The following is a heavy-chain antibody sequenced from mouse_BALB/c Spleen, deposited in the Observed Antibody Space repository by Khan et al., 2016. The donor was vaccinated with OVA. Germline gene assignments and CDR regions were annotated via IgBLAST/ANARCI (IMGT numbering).Heavy chain of an antibody. CDR2: INPDSSTI. V-gene: IGHV4-1*02. J-gene: IGHJ2*01. Sequence: EVQLVESGGGLVQPGGSLKLSCAASGFAFSRYWMSWVRQAPGKGLEWIGEINPDSSTINYTPSLKDKFIISRDNAKNTLYLQMSKVRSEDTALYYCARPRDYGPLDYWGQGTTLTVSS. CDR3: ARPRDYGPLDY. D-gene: IGHD1-2*01. CDR1: GFAFSRYW.